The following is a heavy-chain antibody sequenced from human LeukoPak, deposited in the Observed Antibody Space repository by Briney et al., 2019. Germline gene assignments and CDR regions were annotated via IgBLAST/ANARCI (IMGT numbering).Heavy chain of an antibody. Sequence: GESLKISCKASGYSFSNYWIGWVRQMPGKVLEWMGIIYPGDSEIRYSPSFQGQVTISADKSISTAYLQWSSLKASDTAMYYCARKYGSGWPNWGQGTLVTVSS. CDR2: IYPGDSEI. V-gene: IGHV5-51*01. CDR1: GYSFSNYW. D-gene: IGHD6-19*01. J-gene: IGHJ4*02. CDR3: ARKYGSGWPN.